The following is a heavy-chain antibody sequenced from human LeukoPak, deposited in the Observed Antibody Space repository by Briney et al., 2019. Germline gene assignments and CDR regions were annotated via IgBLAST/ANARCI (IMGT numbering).Heavy chain of an antibody. CDR2: ISAYNGNT. D-gene: IGHD3-9*01. V-gene: IGHV1-18*01. CDR1: GYTFTSYG. CDR3: ARDRIGRPSDWFSVGPVHDAFDI. Sequence: GASVKVSCKASGYTFTSYGISWVRQAPGQGLEWMGWISAYNGNTNYAQKLQGRVTMTTDTSTSTAYMELRSLRSDDTAVYYCARDRIGRPSDWFSVGPVHDAFDIWGQGTMVTVSS. J-gene: IGHJ3*02.